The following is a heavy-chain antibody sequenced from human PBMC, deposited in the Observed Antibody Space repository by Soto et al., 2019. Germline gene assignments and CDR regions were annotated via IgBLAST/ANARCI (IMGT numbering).Heavy chain of an antibody. CDR2: LNPSGGTT. Sequence: QVQLVQSGAEVKKPGASVKVSCRASGYTFTSYFMHWVRQAPGQGLEWMGILNPSGGTTVYARKFQGRVTMTRDTSTSTVYMELGSLRSEDTAFYYCAKSSGYSRDLFDSWGQGTLVTVSS. J-gene: IGHJ4*02. V-gene: IGHV1-46*01. CDR3: AKSSGYSRDLFDS. CDR1: GYTFTSYF. D-gene: IGHD3-22*01.